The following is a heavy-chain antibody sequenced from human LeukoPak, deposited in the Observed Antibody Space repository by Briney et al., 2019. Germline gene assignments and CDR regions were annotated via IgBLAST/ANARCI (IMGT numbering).Heavy chain of an antibody. CDR3: ARHKPYGSGSFDTFDI. J-gene: IGHJ3*02. CDR2: ISAYNGNT. CDR1: GYTFSSNV. Sequence: ASVKVSCKASGYTFSSNVISWVRQAPGQGLEWMGWISAYNGNTNYAQKFQGRVTMTTDTSTSTAYMELRSLRSDDTAVYYCARHKPYGSGSFDTFDIWGQGTMVTVSS. V-gene: IGHV1-18*01. D-gene: IGHD3-10*01.